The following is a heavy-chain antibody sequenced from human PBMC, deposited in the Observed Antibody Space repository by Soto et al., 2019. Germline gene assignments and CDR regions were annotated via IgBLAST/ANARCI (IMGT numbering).Heavy chain of an antibody. CDR1: GGSITTTTYY. CDR2: IYYSGNT. D-gene: IGHD3-16*02. CDR3: AKVHYLWGIYRLSGFDP. J-gene: IGHJ5*02. V-gene: IGHV4-39*01. Sequence: QVQLQESGPGLVKPSETLSLTCTVSGGSITTTTYYWGWIRQPPGKGLEWIGSIYYSGNTYYNPSLRTRVTVSVDPPTSLFARKLTSVTSSNTAVYYCAKVHYLWGIYRLSGFDPWGQGILVTVSS.